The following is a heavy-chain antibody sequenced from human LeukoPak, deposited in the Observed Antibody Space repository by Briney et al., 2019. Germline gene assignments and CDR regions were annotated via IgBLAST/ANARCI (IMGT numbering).Heavy chain of an antibody. D-gene: IGHD2-8*01. J-gene: IGHJ6*02. Sequence: ASVKVSCKASGYSFTSYGITWVRQAPGQGLEWMGWISVNSGDTNYAQKLQGRVTMTTDTSTRTAYMEVRSLRFDDTAVYYCARVGKGRSLYAGAPLSMDVWGRGTTVIVSS. V-gene: IGHV1-18*01. CDR3: ARVGKGRSLYAGAPLSMDV. CDR1: GYSFTSYG. CDR2: ISVNSGDT.